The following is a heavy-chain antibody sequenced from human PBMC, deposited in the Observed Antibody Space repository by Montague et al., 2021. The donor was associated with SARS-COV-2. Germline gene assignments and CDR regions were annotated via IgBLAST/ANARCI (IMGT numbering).Heavy chain of an antibody. CDR2: SYYSGGI. Sequence: SETLSLTCTVSGGSMSDHYWSWIRQPPGKGLELLAYSYYSGGINSNSSPKSRVTMSVDTAKNQFSLKLTSVTAAVTAVYYCASAGSVRSAVNWLDPWGQGTLVTVSS. D-gene: IGHD3-10*01. CDR1: GGSMSDHY. J-gene: IGHJ5*02. V-gene: IGHV4-59*11. CDR3: ASAGSVRSAVNWLDP.